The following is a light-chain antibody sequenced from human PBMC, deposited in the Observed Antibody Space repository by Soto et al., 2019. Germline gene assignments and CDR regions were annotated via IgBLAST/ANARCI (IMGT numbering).Light chain of an antibody. CDR1: QSVSSN. CDR2: GAS. Sequence: EIVRTQSPATLSVSPGERATLSGRASQSVSSNLAWYQQKPCQAPRLLIYGASTRATGIPARFSGSGSGTEFTLTISSLQSEDFAFYYCQQYNNWLITVGQGTRLEI. V-gene: IGKV3-15*01. CDR3: QQYNNWLIT. J-gene: IGKJ5*01.